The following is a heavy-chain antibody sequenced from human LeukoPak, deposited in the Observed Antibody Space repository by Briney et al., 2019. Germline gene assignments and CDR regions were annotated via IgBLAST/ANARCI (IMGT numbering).Heavy chain of an antibody. D-gene: IGHD1-1*01. CDR1: GFIFNNYA. V-gene: IGHV3-23*01. Sequence: PGGSLRLSCAASGFIFNNYAVTWVRQAPGKGLEWVSTFDTGGDTYYAGSVEGRFIMSRDNSKSTVYLQMNSLRADDTATYYCARHVMTTPRTLDSWGQGTLVTVSS. CDR2: FDTGGDT. CDR3: ARHVMTTPRTLDS. J-gene: IGHJ4*02.